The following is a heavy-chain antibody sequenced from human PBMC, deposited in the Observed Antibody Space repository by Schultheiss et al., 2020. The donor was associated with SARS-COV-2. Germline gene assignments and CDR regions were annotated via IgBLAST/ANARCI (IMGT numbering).Heavy chain of an antibody. CDR2: ISYDGSNK. D-gene: IGHD3-16*01. CDR3: ARDIMGGWEH. V-gene: IGHV3-30*03. J-gene: IGHJ1*01. CDR1: GFTFSSYG. Sequence: GGSLRLSCAASGFTFSSYGMHWVRQAPGKGLEWVAVISYDGSNKYYADSVKGRFTISRDNSKNTLYLQMNSLRAEDTAVYYCARDIMGGWEHWGQGTLVTVSS.